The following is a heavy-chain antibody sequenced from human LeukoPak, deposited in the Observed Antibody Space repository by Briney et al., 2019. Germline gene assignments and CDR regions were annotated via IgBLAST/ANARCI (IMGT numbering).Heavy chain of an antibody. CDR1: GGSISSYY. D-gene: IGHD3-10*01. J-gene: IGHJ6*03. V-gene: IGHV4-59*01. CDR2: IYYSGST. CDR3: ARVGTMVRGVIPHFYMDV. Sequence: PSETLSLTCTVSGGSISSYYWSWIRQPPGKGLEWIGYIYYSGSTNYNPSLKSRVTISVDTSKNQFSLKLSSVTAADTAVYYCARVGTMVRGVIPHFYMDVWGKGTTVTVSS.